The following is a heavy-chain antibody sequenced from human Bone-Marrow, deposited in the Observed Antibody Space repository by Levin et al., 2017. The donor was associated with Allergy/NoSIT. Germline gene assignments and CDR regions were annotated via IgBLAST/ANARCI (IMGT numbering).Heavy chain of an antibody. V-gene: IGHV1-24*01. D-gene: IGHD3-10*01. Sequence: GESLKISCKVSGYTLTELSIHWVRQPPGEGLEWIGGFDPEQGETLYPQKFQGRVTMTEDTSTDIAYMELSSLKSEGTAVYYCAAARGSGSFGAFDFWGLGTMVIASS. CDR1: GYTLTELS. CDR3: AAARGSGSFGAFDF. CDR2: FDPEQGET. J-gene: IGHJ3*01.